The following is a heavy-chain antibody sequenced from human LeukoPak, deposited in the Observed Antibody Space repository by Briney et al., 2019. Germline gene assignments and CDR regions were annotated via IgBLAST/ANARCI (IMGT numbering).Heavy chain of an antibody. CDR2: IRSKANSYAT. CDR1: GFTFSGSA. D-gene: IGHD4-17*01. Sequence: PGGSLKLSCAASGFTFSGSAMRWVRQASGKGLEWVGRIRSKANSYATAYAASVKGRFTISRDDSKNTAYLQMNSLKTEDTAVYYCTRHLAGDYGDYRDYWGQGTLVTVSS. J-gene: IGHJ4*02. V-gene: IGHV3-73*01. CDR3: TRHLAGDYGDYRDY.